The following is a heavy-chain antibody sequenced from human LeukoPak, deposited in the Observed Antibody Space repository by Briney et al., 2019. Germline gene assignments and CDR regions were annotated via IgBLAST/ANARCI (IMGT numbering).Heavy chain of an antibody. J-gene: IGHJ5*02. CDR2: INAANGNT. D-gene: IGHD6-19*01. V-gene: IGHV1-3*01. CDR3: ARGAPIRVAVAATFDP. CDR1: GFTFTTYT. Sequence: ASVKVSCKTSGFTFTTYTMHWVRQAPGQRLEWMGWINAANGNTQYSQKFQGRVTITRDTSANIAYMELSSLRSEDTVVYYCARGAPIRVAVAATFDPWGQGTLVTVPS.